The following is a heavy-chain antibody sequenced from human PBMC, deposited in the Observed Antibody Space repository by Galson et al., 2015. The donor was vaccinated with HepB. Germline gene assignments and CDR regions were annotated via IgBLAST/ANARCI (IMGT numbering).Heavy chain of an antibody. CDR2: IIPIFGIA. Sequence: SVKVSCKASGGTFSSYAISWVRQAPGQGLEWMGGIIPIFGIANYAQKFQGRVTITADKSTSTAYMELSSLRSEDTAVYYCVAGVATIWFFYWGQGTLVTVSS. V-gene: IGHV1-69*10. D-gene: IGHD5-24*01. J-gene: IGHJ4*02. CDR3: VAGVATIWFFY. CDR1: GGTFSSYA.